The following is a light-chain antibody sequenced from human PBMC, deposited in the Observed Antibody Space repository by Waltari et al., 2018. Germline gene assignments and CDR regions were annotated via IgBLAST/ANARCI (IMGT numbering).Light chain of an antibody. CDR1: SSDLGTYHS. J-gene: IGLJ2*01. V-gene: IGLV2-8*01. CDR3: SSYAGSGTLL. CDR2: AFR. Sequence: QSALTQPPSASGSPGQSVPISCPGTSSDLGTYHSVPWYQQHPGKAPKLMIYAFRRRPSGVPDRFSASKSGNTASLTVSGLQPEDEADYYCSSYAGSGTLLFGGGTKLTVL.